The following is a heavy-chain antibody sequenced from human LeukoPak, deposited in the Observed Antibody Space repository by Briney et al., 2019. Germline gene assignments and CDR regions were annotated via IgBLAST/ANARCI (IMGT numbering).Heavy chain of an antibody. D-gene: IGHD1-20*01. CDR2: IYYSGST. V-gene: IGHV4-59*01. CDR1: GGSISSYY. CDR3: ARGGITGTSYYFDY. Sequence: SETLSLTCTVSGGSISSYYWSWIRQPPGKGLEWIGYIYYSGSTNYNPSLKSRVTISVDTSKNQFSLKLSSVTAADTAVYYCARGGITGTSYYFDYWGQGTLVTVSS. J-gene: IGHJ4*02.